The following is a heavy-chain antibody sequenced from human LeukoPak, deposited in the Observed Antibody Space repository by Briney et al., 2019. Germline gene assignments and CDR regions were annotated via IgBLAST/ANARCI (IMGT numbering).Heavy chain of an antibody. J-gene: IGHJ4*02. D-gene: IGHD3-9*01. CDR2: IYPGDSDT. CDR3: ARQVDYKVLTGYFKGHLQQ. V-gene: IGHV5-51*01. Sequence: GESLKISCKGSGYSFNTYWIAWVRQMPGKGLEWMGIIYPGDSDTRYSPSFQGQVTISADESISTAYLHWSSLKASDTALYYCARQVDYKVLTGYFKGHLQQGGQKTLVTVSS. CDR1: GYSFNTYW.